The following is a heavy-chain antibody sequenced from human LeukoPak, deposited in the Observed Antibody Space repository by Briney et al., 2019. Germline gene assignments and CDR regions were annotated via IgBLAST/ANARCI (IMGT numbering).Heavy chain of an antibody. CDR2: IYHSGST. CDR3: ARKGRYCSGGSCYSELDY. J-gene: IGHJ4*02. CDR1: GYSTSSGYY. D-gene: IGHD2-15*01. V-gene: IGHV4-38-2*01. Sequence: PSETLSLTCAVSGYSTSSGYYWGWIRQPPGKGLEWIGSIYHSGSTYYNPSLKSRVTISVDTSKNQFSLKLSSVTAADTAVYYCARKGRYCSGGSCYSELDYWGQGTLVTVSS.